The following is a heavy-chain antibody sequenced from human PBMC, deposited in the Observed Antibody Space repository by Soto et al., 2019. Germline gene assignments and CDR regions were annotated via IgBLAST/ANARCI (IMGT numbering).Heavy chain of an antibody. CDR3: VRDGSKTLRDWFDP. CDR1: GGTISKSF. CDR2: IYVTGTT. Sequence: SETLSLTCSVSGGTISKSFWSWVRKPVGGGLEWMGRIYVTGTTDYNPSLRGRITMSVDVVKRTFSLRLTSVTAADTGVYYCVRDGSKTLRDWFDPWGQGLTVTVSS. V-gene: IGHV4-4*07. J-gene: IGHJ5*02.